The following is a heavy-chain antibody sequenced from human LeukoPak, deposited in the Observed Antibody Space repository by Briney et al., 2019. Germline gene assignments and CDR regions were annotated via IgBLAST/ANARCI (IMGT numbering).Heavy chain of an antibody. CDR2: IYSGGST. V-gene: IGHV3-66*01. D-gene: IGHD3-22*01. CDR3: ARAEYYYDSSGYYYYFDY. J-gene: IGHJ4*02. Sequence: RGSLRLSCAASGFTVSSNYMSWVRQAPGKGLWWVSVIYSGGSTYYADSVKGRFTISRDNSKNTLYLQMNSLRAEDTAVYYCARAEYYYDSSGYYYYFDYWGQGTLVTVSS. CDR1: GFTVSSNY.